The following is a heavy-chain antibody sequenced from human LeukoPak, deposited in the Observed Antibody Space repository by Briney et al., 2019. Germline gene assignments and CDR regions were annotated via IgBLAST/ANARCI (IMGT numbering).Heavy chain of an antibody. D-gene: IGHD2-2*01. CDR1: GYTFTGYY. V-gene: IGHV1-2*02. Sequence: ASVKVSCKASGYTFTGYYMHWVRQAPGQGLEWMGWINPNSGGTNYAQKFQGRVTMTRDTSTSTAYMELRSLRSDDTAVYYCARDFEHCTTSSCYALFDYWGQGTLVTVSS. CDR2: INPNSGGT. CDR3: ARDFEHCTTSSCYALFDY. J-gene: IGHJ4*02.